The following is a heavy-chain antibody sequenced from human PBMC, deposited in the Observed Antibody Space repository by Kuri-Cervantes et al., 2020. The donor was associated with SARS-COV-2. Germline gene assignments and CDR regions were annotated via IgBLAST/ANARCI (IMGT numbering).Heavy chain of an antibody. V-gene: IGHV3-9*01. CDR3: ARDEYEYIWGDLGL. CDR1: GFKFVDYA. J-gene: IGHJ1*01. D-gene: IGHD3-16*01. CDR2: IHWNSARM. Sequence: GGSLRLSCAGSGFKFVDYAMHWVRQVPGKGLEWVAGIHWNSARMVYAGSVKGRFTISRDNAKNSLYLQTSNLRPEDTAFYFCARDEYEYIWGDLGLWGQGTLVTVSS.